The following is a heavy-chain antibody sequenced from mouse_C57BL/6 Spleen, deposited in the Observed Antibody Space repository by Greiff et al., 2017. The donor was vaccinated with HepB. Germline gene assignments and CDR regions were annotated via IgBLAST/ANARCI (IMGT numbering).Heavy chain of an antibody. CDR2: IYPGSGST. V-gene: IGHV1-55*01. CDR1: GYTFTSYW. J-gene: IGHJ2*01. CDR3: ARSGITTGGYYFDY. D-gene: IGHD2-4*01. Sequence: QVHVKQPGAELVKPGASVKMSCKASGYTFTSYWITWVKQRPGQGLEWIGDIYPGSGSTNYNEKFKSKATLTVDTSSSTAYMQLSSLTSEDSAVYYCARSGITTGGYYFDYWGQGTTLTVSS.